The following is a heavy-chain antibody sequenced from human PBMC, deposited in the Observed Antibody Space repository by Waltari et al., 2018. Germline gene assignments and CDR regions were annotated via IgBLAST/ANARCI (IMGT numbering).Heavy chain of an antibody. CDR3: TRALFGGSTD. V-gene: IGHV3-23*01. CDR1: GFTFRPYA. CDR2: ISGNAGTT. J-gene: IGHJ4*02. Sequence: EVQLLDSGGGLVQPGGSLRLSCVAAGFTFRPYAMSWVRQSPGKGLEGVSAISGNAGTTYYTDSVKGRFTISRDNSKNTLYLQMNSLRAEDTAVYYCTRALFGGSTDWGQGTLVTVSS. D-gene: IGHD3-10*02.